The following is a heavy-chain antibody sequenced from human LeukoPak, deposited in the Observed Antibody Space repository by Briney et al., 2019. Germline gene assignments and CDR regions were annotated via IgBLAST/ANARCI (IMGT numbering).Heavy chain of an antibody. Sequence: SETLSLTCTVSGGSISSSSYYWGWIRQPPGKGLEWIVRIYYSGSTYYNPSVKSRFTISVDPSKNQFSLKLSSVTAADTAVYYCAREVRRGPSYYYYSYMDVWGKGTTVTVSS. CDR2: IYYSGST. D-gene: IGHD3-10*01. CDR3: AREVRRGPSYYYYSYMDV. CDR1: GGSISSSSYY. V-gene: IGHV4-39*07. J-gene: IGHJ6*03.